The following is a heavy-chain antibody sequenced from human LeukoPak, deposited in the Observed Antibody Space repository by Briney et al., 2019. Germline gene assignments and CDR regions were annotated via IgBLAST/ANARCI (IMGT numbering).Heavy chain of an antibody. J-gene: IGHJ5*02. D-gene: IGHD2-15*01. Sequence: QAGGSLRLSCAASGFTFSNAWMSWVRQAPGKGLEWVANIKQDGSEKYYVDSVKGRFTISRDNAKNSLYLQMNSLRAEDTAVYYCARDGVVVGIGWFDPWGQGTLVTVSS. CDR1: GFTFSNAW. CDR2: IKQDGSEK. CDR3: ARDGVVVGIGWFDP. V-gene: IGHV3-7*01.